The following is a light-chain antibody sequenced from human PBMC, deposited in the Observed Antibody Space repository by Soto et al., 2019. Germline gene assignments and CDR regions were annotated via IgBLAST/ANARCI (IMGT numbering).Light chain of an antibody. J-gene: IGLJ1*01. CDR2: EVS. V-gene: IGLV2-14*01. CDR1: SSDVGGYNY. Sequence: QSALTQPASVSGSPGQSITISCTGTSSDVGGYNYVSWYQQHPGKAPKLMIYEVSNRPSGVSNRFSGSKSGNTASLAISGLQAEDEADYYCRSYTSSSTLVFGTGNKVTV. CDR3: RSYTSSSTLV.